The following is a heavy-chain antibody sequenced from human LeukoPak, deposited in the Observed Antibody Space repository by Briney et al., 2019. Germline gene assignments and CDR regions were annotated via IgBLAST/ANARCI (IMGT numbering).Heavy chain of an antibody. D-gene: IGHD1-26*01. CDR1: GGSISSSSYY. V-gene: IGHV4-39*07. CDR3: ARGGADDYYYYYYMDV. CDR2: IYYSGST. J-gene: IGHJ6*03. Sequence: PSETLSLTCTVSGGSISSSSYYWGWIRQPPGKGLEWIGSIYYSGSTNYNPSLKSRVTISVDTSKNQFSLKLSSVTAADTAVYYCARGGADDYYYYYYMDVWGKGTTVTVSS.